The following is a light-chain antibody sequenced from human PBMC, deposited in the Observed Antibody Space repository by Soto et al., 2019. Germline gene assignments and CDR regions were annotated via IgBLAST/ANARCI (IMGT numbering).Light chain of an antibody. J-gene: IGLJ2*01. V-gene: IGLV2-14*03. Sequence: QSALTQPASVSGSPGQSITISCTGTSSDVGGYDYVSWYQHHPGKAPKLMIYDVSNRPSGVSNRFSGSKSRNTASLTISGLQDEDEADYYCSSYTSSSTVVFGGGTKLTVL. CDR2: DVS. CDR3: SSYTSSSTVV. CDR1: SSDVGGYDY.